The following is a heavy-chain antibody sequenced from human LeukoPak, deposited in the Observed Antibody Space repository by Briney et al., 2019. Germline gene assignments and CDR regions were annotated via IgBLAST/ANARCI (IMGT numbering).Heavy chain of an antibody. CDR1: GYTFIDYY. CDR3: AREGLGELTLDY. D-gene: IGHD3-16*01. CDR2: ISTYNGDT. J-gene: IGHJ4*02. Sequence: GASVKVSCKASGYTFIDYYIHWVRQAPGQGLEWMGWISTYNGDTNYAQKLQGRVTMTTDTSTNTAYMELRSLRSDDTAVYYCAREGLGELTLDYWGQGTLVTVSS. V-gene: IGHV1-18*04.